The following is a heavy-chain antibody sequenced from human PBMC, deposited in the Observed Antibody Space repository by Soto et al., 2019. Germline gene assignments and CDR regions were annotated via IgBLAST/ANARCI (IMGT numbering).Heavy chain of an antibody. CDR3: ARNFGVAKNWFDP. CDR1: GGSISSSSYY. D-gene: IGHD3-3*01. Sequence: SETLSLTCTVSGGSISSSSYYWGWIRQPPGKGLEWIGSIYYSGSTYYNPSLKSRVTISVDTSKNQFSLKLSSVTASDTAVYYCARNFGVAKNWFDPWGQGTLVTVSS. V-gene: IGHV4-39*01. CDR2: IYYSGST. J-gene: IGHJ5*02.